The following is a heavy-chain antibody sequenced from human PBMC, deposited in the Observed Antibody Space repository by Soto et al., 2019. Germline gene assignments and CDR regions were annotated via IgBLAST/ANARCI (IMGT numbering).Heavy chain of an antibody. CDR1: GFTFNDYY. Sequence: QVQLVEAGGGLVKPGGSLRLSCAASGFTFNDYYLSWVREAPGKGMEGVSYISSSGHYTKYADSVKGRFTISRDNAKNSLYLQMSSLRVEDTAVYYCARVPVSMVRGYGMDVWGQGTTVTVSS. CDR2: ISSSGHYT. D-gene: IGHD3-10*01. V-gene: IGHV3-11*06. CDR3: ARVPVSMVRGYGMDV. J-gene: IGHJ6*02.